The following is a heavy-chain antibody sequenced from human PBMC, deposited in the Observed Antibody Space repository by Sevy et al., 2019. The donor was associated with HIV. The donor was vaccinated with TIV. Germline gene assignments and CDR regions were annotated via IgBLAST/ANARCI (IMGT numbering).Heavy chain of an antibody. Sequence: GESLKISCKASGYTFNSYVITWVRQAPGQGLEWMGKISGYNGDTKYGQKFQGRVTMTTDPSTSTAYMELRSLKSDDTAVYYCARAPSGSQGPGQYFQHWGQGTLVTVSS. V-gene: IGHV1-18*01. J-gene: IGHJ1*01. CDR3: ARAPSGSQGPGQYFQH. D-gene: IGHD1-26*01. CDR1: GYTFNSYV. CDR2: ISGYNGDT.